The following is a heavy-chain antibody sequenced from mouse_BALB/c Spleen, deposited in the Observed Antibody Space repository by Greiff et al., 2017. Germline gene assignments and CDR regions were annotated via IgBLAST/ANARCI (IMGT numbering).Heavy chain of an antibody. V-gene: IGHV1S81*02. J-gene: IGHJ3*01. Sequence: QVQLQQPGAELVKPGASVKLSCKASGYTFTSYWMHWVKQRPGQGLEWIGEINPSNGRTNYNEKFKSKATLTVDKSSSTAYMQLSSLTSEASAVSYCARGLWVAYWGQGTMVTVSA. D-gene: IGHD1-1*02. CDR2: INPSNGRT. CDR1: GYTFTSYW. CDR3: ARGLWVAY.